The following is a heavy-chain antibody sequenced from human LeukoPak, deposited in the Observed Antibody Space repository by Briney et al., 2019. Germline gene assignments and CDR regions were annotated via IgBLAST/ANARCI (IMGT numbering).Heavy chain of an antibody. D-gene: IGHD4-17*01. J-gene: IGHJ4*02. CDR1: GGTFSSYA. CDR3: ARENYGDYEPHRDY. V-gene: IGHV1-69*04. CDR2: IIPIFGIA. Sequence: ASVKVSCKASGGTFSSYAISWVRQAPGQGLEWMGRIIPIFGIANYAQKFQGRVTITADKSTSTAYMELSSLRSEDTAVYYCARENYGDYEPHRDYWGQGALVTVSS.